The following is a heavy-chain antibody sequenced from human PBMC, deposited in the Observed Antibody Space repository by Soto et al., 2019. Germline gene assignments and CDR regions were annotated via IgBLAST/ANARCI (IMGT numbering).Heavy chain of an antibody. V-gene: IGHV1-8*01. J-gene: IGHJ6*02. CDR2: MNPNSGNT. CDR1: GYTFTSYD. CDR3: ERNSYYYDGMDV. Sequence: QVQLVQSGAEVKKPGASVKVSCKASGYTFTSYDINWVRQATGQGLEWMGWMNPNSGNTGYAQKFQGRVTRTKNTSISTAYMELSSLRSENTAVYYCERNSYYYDGMDVWGQGTTVTVSS.